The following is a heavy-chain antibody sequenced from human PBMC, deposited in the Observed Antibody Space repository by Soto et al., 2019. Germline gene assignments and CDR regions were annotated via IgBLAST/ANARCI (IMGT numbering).Heavy chain of an antibody. CDR1: GFSLNTRGVG. D-gene: IGHD3-10*01. CDR2: IYWNDDD. CDR3: AHSTIKDAFNI. V-gene: IGHV2-5*01. J-gene: IGHJ3*02. Sequence: QITLKESGPTLVKPTQTLTLTCTFSGFSLNTRGVGVGWIRQPPGEALEWLGIIYWNDDDRYSPSLESRLTITKDTSKNQVVLTMTNMDPVDTATYDCAHSTIKDAFNIWGQGTMVTVSS.